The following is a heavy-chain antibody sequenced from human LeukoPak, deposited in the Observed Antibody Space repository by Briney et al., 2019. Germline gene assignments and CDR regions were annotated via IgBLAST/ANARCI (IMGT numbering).Heavy chain of an antibody. CDR1: GYTFTSYY. CDR2: INPSGGST. CDR3: ATNSTVTTDYYYGMDV. V-gene: IGHV1-46*01. Sequence: ASVKVSCKASGYTFTSYYMHWVRQAPGQGLEWMGIINPSGGSTSYAQKFQGRVTMTRDTFTSTVYMELSSLRSEDTAVYYCATNSTVTTDYYYGMDVWGQGTTVTVSS. D-gene: IGHD4-17*01. J-gene: IGHJ6*02.